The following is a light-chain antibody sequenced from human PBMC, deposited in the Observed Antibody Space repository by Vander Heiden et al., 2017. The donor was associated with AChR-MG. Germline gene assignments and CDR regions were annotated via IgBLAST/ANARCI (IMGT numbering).Light chain of an antibody. CDR3: QQNDNSPRT. CDR2: AAS. J-gene: IGKJ2*01. Sequence: DIQMTQSPSSLSASVGDRVTITCRASQSISRYLNWYQQNPGKAPKLLIYAASSLQSGVPSRFSGSGSVTDFTLTISRLQPEDFATYFCQQNDNSPRTFGQGTKLEIK. CDR1: QSISRY. V-gene: IGKV1-39*01.